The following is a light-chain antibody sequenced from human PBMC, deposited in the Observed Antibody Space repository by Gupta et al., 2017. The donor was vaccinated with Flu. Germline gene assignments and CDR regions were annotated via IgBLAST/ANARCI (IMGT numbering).Light chain of an antibody. CDR2: TNN. V-gene: IGLV1-44*01. CDR3: ASWDDSMNGGV. CDR1: SSNIGSNT. J-gene: IGLJ3*02. Sequence: VTISCSGSSSNIGSNTVNWYQQLPRTAPKLLIYTNNQRPSGVPDRFSGSKSDTSASLAISGLQAEDEADYYCASWDDSMNGGVFGGGTKLTVL.